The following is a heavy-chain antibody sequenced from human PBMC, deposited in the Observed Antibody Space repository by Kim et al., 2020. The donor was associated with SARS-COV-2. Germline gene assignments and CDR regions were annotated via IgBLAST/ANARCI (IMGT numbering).Heavy chain of an antibody. CDR3: AEYSLPTSDGSTWYEYYFDY. D-gene: IGHD6-13*01. J-gene: IGHJ4*02. CDR1: GFTFSSYG. Sequence: GGSLRLSCAASGFTFSSYGMHWVRQAPGKGLEWVAVIWYDGSNKYYADSVKGRFTISRDNSKNTLYLQMNSLRAEDTAVYYCAEYSLPTSDGSTWYEYYFDYWGQGTLVTVSS. V-gene: IGHV3-33*06. CDR2: IWYDGSNK.